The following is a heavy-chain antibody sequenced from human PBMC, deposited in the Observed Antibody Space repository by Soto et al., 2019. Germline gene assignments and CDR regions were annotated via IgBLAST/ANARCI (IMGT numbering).Heavy chain of an antibody. CDR3: AREDVVVGAAIDY. V-gene: IGHV3-30-3*01. Sequence: QVQLVESGGGVVQPGRSLRLSCAASGFTFSSYAMHWVRQAPGKGLEWVAVISYDGSNKYYADSVKGRFTISRDNSKNTLYLQMNSLRAEDTAGYYCAREDVVVGAAIDYWGQGTLVTVSS. CDR2: ISYDGSNK. CDR1: GFTFSSYA. D-gene: IGHD2-15*01. J-gene: IGHJ4*02.